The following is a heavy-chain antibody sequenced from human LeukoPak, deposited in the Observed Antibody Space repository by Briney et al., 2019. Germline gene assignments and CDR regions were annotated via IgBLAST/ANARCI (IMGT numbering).Heavy chain of an antibody. Sequence: SETLSLTCAVYGGSFSGYYWSWIRQPPGKGLEWIGEINHSGSTNYNPSLKSRVTISVDTSKNQFSLKLSTVTAADTAVYYCASKAKYSGSYYISEWSQGSLVTVSS. CDR2: INHSGST. J-gene: IGHJ1*01. D-gene: IGHD1-26*01. CDR3: ASKAKYSGSYYISE. V-gene: IGHV4-34*01. CDR1: GGSFSGYY.